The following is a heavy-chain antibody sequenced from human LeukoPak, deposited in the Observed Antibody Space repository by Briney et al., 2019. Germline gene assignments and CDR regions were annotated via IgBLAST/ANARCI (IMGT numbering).Heavy chain of an antibody. CDR2: INPNTGVT. CDR1: GYTFTGCY. V-gene: IGHV1-2*02. CDR3: ARGDYGRADP. D-gene: IGHD4-17*01. J-gene: IGHJ5*02. Sequence: VASVKVSCKASGYTFTGCYMHWVRQAPGQGLEWMGLINPNTGVTKFAQRFRGRVTMSRDTSISTAYMELNRLTSDDTAVYYCARGDYGRADPWGQGSLVTVSS.